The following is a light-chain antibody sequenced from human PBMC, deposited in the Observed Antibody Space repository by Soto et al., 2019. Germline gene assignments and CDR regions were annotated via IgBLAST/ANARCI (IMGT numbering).Light chain of an antibody. CDR2: GNT. CDR1: FSNIGENYE. J-gene: IGLJ3*02. Sequence: QSALTQPPSVSAAPGHRVTTSCNGSFSNIGENYEVHWYQQLPGTAPKLLIYGNTNRPSGVPDRFSASKSGTSASLTISELQPGDQADYYCQTYDSKLDGSVFGGGTQLTVL. V-gene: IGLV1-40*01. CDR3: QTYDSKLDGSV.